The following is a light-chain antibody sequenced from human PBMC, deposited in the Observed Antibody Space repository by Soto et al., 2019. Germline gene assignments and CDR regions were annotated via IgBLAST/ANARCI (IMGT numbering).Light chain of an antibody. CDR3: QQYNDWPRRLT. V-gene: IGKV3-20*01. CDR2: GAS. Sequence: EIVLTQSPGTLSLSPGERATLSCRASQSVSSSYLAWYQHKPGQAPRLLIYGASSRATGIPDRFSGSGSGTDFTLTISRLEPEDFAVYYCQQYNDWPRRLTFGGGTKVEIK. J-gene: IGKJ4*01. CDR1: QSVSSSY.